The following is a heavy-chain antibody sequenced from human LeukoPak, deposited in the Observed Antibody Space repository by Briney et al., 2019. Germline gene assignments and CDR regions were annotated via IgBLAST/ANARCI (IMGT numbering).Heavy chain of an antibody. CDR2: IYYSGST. Sequence: SETLSLTCAVYGGSFSGYYWSWIRQPPGKGLEWIGYIYYSGSTNYNPSLKSRVTISVDTSKNQFSLKLSSVTAADTAVYYCARDGSSWYYGSFDYWGQGTLVTVSS. CDR3: ARDGSSWYYGSFDY. CDR1: GGSFSGYY. D-gene: IGHD6-13*01. J-gene: IGHJ4*02. V-gene: IGHV4-59*01.